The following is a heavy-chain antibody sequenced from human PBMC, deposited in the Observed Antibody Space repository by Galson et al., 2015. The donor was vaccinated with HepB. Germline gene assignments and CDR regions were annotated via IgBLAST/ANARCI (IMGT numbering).Heavy chain of an antibody. V-gene: IGHV1-8*01. CDR2: MNPNSGNT. CDR1: RYTFTRYG. J-gene: IGHJ4*02. D-gene: IGHD2-15*01. Sequence: SCKASRYTFTRYGLNWLRQATGQGLEGMGWMNPNSGNTGYAQKFQGRGTMTRNTSISTAYMELSSLRSEDTAVYYCARGRFYCSVGKCYTPESLHYWGQGPLVTVSS. CDR3: ARGRFYCSVGKCYTPESLHY.